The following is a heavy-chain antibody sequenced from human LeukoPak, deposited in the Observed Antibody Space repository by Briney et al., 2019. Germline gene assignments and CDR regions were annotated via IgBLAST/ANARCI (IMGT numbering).Heavy chain of an antibody. CDR3: ARALYASWFDP. V-gene: IGHV1-2*02. CDR1: GGTFSSYA. Sequence: ASVKVSCKASGGTFSSYAISWVRQAPGQGLEWMGWINPNSGGTNYAQKFQGRVTMTRDTSISTAYMELSRLRSDDTAVYYCARALYASWFDPWGQGTLVTVSS. J-gene: IGHJ5*02. D-gene: IGHD5/OR15-5a*01. CDR2: INPNSGGT.